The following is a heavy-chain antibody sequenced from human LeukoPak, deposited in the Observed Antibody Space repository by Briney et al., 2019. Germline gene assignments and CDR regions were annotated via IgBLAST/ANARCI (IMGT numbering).Heavy chain of an antibody. J-gene: IGHJ6*03. Sequence: SETLSLTCAVYGGSFSGYYWSWIRQPPGKGLEWIGEINHSGSTNYNPSLKSRVTISVDTSKNQFSLKLSSVTAADTAVYYCARRFGQTYYHYYYYMDVWGEGTTVTVSS. CDR1: GGSFSGYY. CDR3: ARRFGQTYYHYYYYMDV. V-gene: IGHV4-34*01. D-gene: IGHD3-10*01. CDR2: INHSGST.